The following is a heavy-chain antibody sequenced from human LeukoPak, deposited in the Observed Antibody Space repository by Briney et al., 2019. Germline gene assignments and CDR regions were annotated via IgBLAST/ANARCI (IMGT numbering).Heavy chain of an antibody. J-gene: IGHJ4*02. D-gene: IGHD4-11*01. V-gene: IGHV4-59*01. CDR3: ARLRGNYFPDY. Sequence: SETLSLTCGVSGGSMTGYYWTWIRQPPGKGLEWIGYIYYSGSINYNPSLKRRITISLNTSKNRFSLKLSSVTAADTAVYYCARLRGNYFPDYWGQGTLVTVSS. CDR2: IYYSGSI. CDR1: GGSMTGYY.